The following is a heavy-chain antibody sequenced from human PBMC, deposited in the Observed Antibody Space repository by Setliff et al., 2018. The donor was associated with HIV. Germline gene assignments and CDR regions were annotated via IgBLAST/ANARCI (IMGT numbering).Heavy chain of an antibody. D-gene: IGHD2-2*03. V-gene: IGHV4-61*02. Sequence: PSGTLSLTCTVSGDSISRGRNYWSWIRQPAGKGLEWIGRIYTSGPRYNPSLENRVTISVDTSKSQFSLRLNSVTAADTAVYYCATRGWIEGREVDYWGQGTLVTVSS. CDR1: GDSISRGRNY. CDR2: IYTSGP. J-gene: IGHJ4*02. CDR3: ATRGWIEGREVDY.